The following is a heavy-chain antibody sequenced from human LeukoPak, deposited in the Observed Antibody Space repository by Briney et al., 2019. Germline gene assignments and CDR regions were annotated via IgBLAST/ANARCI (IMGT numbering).Heavy chain of an antibody. CDR1: GGTFSTYV. V-gene: IGHV1-69*01. J-gene: IGHJ6*02. D-gene: IGHD4-17*01. CDR3: ARDSPTVTNVYYGMDV. Sequence: SVKVSCKASGGTFSTYVISWVRQAPGQGLEWMGGIIPMSGTTNYAQKFQGRVTIIADESTTTAYMEVSSLRSEDTAVYYCARDSPTVTNVYYGMDVWGQGTTVTVSS. CDR2: IIPMSGTT.